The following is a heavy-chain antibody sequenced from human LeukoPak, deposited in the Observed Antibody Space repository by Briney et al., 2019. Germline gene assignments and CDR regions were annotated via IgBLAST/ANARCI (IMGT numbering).Heavy chain of an antibody. D-gene: IGHD2-15*01. V-gene: IGHV3-23*01. J-gene: IGHJ4*02. CDR2: ITGGGGTT. Sequence: GASLNLPCSASRFPFIVYAISWIRQPPGNWLYSVSTITGGGGTTCYADSGKGRFTISRDNSKNTLYLQMNSLRAEDTAVYYCAKGRGYCSGGRCYSGFDYWGQGTLVSVSS. CDR1: RFPFIVYA. CDR3: AKGRGYCSGGRCYSGFDY.